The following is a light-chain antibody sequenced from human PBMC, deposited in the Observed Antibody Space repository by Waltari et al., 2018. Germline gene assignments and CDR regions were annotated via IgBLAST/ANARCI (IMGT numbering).Light chain of an antibody. CDR2: DVT. J-gene: IGLJ1*01. CDR1: NSDVGGYNY. Sequence: QSALTQPASVSGSPGQSITISCTGANSDVGGYNYVSWSQQYPGKAPKLIIYDVTQRPAGISNRVSGSKSGNTASLTISGLQTEDEAYYHCGSYTARSTYVFGTGTKVTVL. V-gene: IGLV2-14*03. CDR3: GSYTARSTYV.